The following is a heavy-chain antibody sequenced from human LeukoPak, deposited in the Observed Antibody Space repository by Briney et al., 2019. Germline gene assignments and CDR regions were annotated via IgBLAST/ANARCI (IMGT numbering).Heavy chain of an antibody. V-gene: IGHV3-21*01. D-gene: IGHD1-26*01. CDR2: ISSSSSYI. J-gene: IGHJ3*02. Sequence: PGGSLRLSCAASGFTFSSYSMNWVRQAPGKGLEWVSSISSSSSYIYYADSVKGRFTISRDNAKNSLYLQMNSLRAEDTAVYYRARDRTWELTYSVAFDIWGQGTMVTVSS. CDR3: ARDRTWELTYSVAFDI. CDR1: GFTFSSYS.